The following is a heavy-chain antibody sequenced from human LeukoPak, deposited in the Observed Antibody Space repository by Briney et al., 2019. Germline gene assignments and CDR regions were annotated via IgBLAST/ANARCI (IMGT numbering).Heavy chain of an antibody. V-gene: IGHV1-18*01. Sequence: GASVKVSCKASGYTFTSYGISWVRQAPGQGLEWMGWISAYNGNTNYAQKLLGRVTMTTDTSTSTAYMELRSLRSDDTAVYYCARHVVGATTYYFDYWGQGTLVTVSS. CDR3: ARHVVGATTYYFDY. D-gene: IGHD1-26*01. J-gene: IGHJ4*02. CDR1: GYTFTSYG. CDR2: ISAYNGNT.